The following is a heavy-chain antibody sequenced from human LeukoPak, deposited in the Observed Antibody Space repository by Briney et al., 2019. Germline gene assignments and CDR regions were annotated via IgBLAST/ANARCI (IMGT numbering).Heavy chain of an antibody. D-gene: IGHD3-22*01. J-gene: IGHJ5*02. Sequence: SETLSLTCTVSGGSISSYYWSWIRQPPGKGQEWIGYIYYSGSTNYNPSLKSRVTISVDTSKNQFSLKLSSVTAADTAVYYCARQRYYYDSSGYHNWFDPWGQGTLVTVSS. CDR2: IYYSGST. V-gene: IGHV4-59*08. CDR3: ARQRYYYDSSGYHNWFDP. CDR1: GGSISSYY.